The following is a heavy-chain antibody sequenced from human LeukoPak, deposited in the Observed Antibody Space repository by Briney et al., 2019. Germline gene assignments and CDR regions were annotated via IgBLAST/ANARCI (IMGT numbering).Heavy chain of an antibody. V-gene: IGHV4-39*07. CDR1: GGSISSSSYY. J-gene: IGHJ4*02. CDR2: IYYSGST. Sequence: PSETLSLTCTVSGGSISSSSYYWGWIRQPPGKGLEWIGSIYYSGSTYYNPSLKSRVTISVDTSKNQFSLKLSSVTAADTAVYYCARGMQQLYHFDSWGRGTLVTVSS. CDR3: ARGMQQLYHFDS. D-gene: IGHD6-13*01.